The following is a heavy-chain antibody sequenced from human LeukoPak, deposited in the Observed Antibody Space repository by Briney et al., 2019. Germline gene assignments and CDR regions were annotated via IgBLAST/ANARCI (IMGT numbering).Heavy chain of an antibody. V-gene: IGHV1-18*01. CDR3: ARWGSYCSRGSCYEDYYYYYMDV. Sequence: GASVKVSCKASGYTFTSYGISWVRQAPGQGLEWMGWISAYNGNTNYAQKLQGRVTMTTDTSTSTAYMELRSLRSDDTAVYYCARWGSYCSRGSCYEDYYYYYMDVWGKGTTVTVSS. CDR2: ISAYNGNT. J-gene: IGHJ6*03. D-gene: IGHD2-15*01. CDR1: GYTFTSYG.